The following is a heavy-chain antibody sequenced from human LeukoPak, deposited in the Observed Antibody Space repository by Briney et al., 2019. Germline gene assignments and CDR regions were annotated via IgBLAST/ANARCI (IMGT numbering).Heavy chain of an antibody. Sequence: PSQTLSLTCTVSGDSISSYYWSWIRQPPGKGLEWIGYIFYIGSTNYNPSLKSRVTISVDTSKNQFSLKLSSVTAADTAVYYCARSPDWYFDLWGRGTLVTVSS. J-gene: IGHJ2*01. CDR1: GDSISSYY. D-gene: IGHD1-14*01. CDR3: ARSPDWYFDL. V-gene: IGHV4-59*12. CDR2: IFYIGST.